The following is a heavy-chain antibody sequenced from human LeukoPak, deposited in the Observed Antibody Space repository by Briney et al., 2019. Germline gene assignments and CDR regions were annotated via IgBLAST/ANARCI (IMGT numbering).Heavy chain of an antibody. CDR2: INHSGST. J-gene: IGHJ6*02. D-gene: IGHD3-3*01. CDR1: GGSFSGYY. CDR3: AREGHRPGLINHGVVIIGKPPRGGMDV. V-gene: IGHV4-34*01. Sequence: SETLSLTCAVYGGSFSGYYWSWIRQPPGKGLEWIGEINHSGSTNYNPSLKSRVTISVDTSKNQFSLKLSSVTAADTAVYYCAREGHRPGLINHGVVIIGKPPRGGMDVRGQGTTVTVSS.